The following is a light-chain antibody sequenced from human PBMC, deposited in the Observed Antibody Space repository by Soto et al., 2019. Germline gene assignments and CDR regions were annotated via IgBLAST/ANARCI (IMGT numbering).Light chain of an antibody. V-gene: IGKV3-20*01. CDR3: QQCGGSPLFS. Sequence: EIVLTQSPGTLSLSPGERATLSCTASQSVTSSCLAWYQRKPGQAPRLVIHTTSIRATDIPDKFSGSGSGTDFTLTISRLEPQDSAVYYCQQCGGSPLFSFGPGTRVDI. CDR2: TTS. J-gene: IGKJ3*01. CDR1: QSVTSSC.